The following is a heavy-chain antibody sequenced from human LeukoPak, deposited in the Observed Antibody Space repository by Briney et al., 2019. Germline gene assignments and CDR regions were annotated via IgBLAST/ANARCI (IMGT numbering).Heavy chain of an antibody. J-gene: IGHJ4*02. CDR2: IVVGSGNT. CDR3: AAPSDFWSGYFHFDY. CDR1: GFTFTSSA. D-gene: IGHD3-3*01. Sequence: APVKVSCKASGFTFTSSAVQWVRQARGQRLEWIGWIVVGSGNTNYAQKFQERVTITRDMSTSTAYMELSSLRSEDTAVYYCAAPSDFWSGYFHFDYWGQGTLVTVSS. V-gene: IGHV1-58*01.